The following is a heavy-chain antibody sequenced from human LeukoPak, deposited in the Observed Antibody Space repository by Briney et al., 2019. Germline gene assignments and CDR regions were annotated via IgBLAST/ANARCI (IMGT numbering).Heavy chain of an antibody. CDR2: ISSSSSYI. V-gene: IGHV3-21*01. CDR3: ARAENRELYCTNGVCYPPIDY. Sequence: GGSLRLSCAASGFTFSSYSMNWVRQAPGKGLEWVSSISSSSSYIYYADSVKGRFTISRDNAKNSLYLQMNSLRAEDTAVYYCARAENRELYCTNGVCYPPIDYWGQGTLVTVSS. CDR1: GFTFSSYS. D-gene: IGHD2-8*01. J-gene: IGHJ4*02.